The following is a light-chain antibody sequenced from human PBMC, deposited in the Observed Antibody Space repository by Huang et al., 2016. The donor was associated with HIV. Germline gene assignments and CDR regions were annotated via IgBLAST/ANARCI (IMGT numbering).Light chain of an antibody. V-gene: IGKV3-11*01. CDR3: QQRSNWPRT. CDR1: ENIFNY. Sequence: EIVLTQSPATLSLSPGERATLSCRASENIFNYLAWYQQKPGQAPRLLIYDASNRATGIPARFSGRGSGTDFTLTISSLEPEDFAVYYCQQRSNWPRTFGGGTKVEIK. CDR2: DAS. J-gene: IGKJ4*01.